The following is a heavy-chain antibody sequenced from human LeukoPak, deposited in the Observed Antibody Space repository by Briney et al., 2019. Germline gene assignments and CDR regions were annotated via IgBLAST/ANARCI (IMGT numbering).Heavy chain of an antibody. CDR3: ARAPMGTAPLY. Sequence: GASVEVSCKASGYTFTSYGISWVRQAPGQGLEWMGWMNPVSGKAGSAQKFQGRVTLTRDTSISTAYMEVSSLRFDDTAFYYCARAPMGTAPLYWGQGTLVTVSS. CDR2: MNPVSGKA. D-gene: IGHD1/OR15-1a*01. V-gene: IGHV1-8*02. CDR1: GYTFTSYG. J-gene: IGHJ4*02.